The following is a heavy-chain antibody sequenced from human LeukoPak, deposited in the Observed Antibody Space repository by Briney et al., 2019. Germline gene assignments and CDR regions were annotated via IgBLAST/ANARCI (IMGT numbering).Heavy chain of an antibody. J-gene: IGHJ4*02. CDR3: AKDPWELLIGGFDY. CDR2: ISGSGGST. V-gene: IGHV3-23*01. Sequence: GGTLRLSCAASGVTFSSYGMSWVRQAPGKGLEWVSAISGSGGSTYYADSVKGRFTISRDNSKNTLYLQMNSLRAEDTAVYYCAKDPWELLIGGFDYWGQGTLVTVSS. D-gene: IGHD1-26*01. CDR1: GVTFSSYG.